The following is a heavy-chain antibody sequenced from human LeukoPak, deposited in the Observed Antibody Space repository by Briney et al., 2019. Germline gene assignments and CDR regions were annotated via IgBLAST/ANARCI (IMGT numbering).Heavy chain of an antibody. Sequence: GGSLGLSCAASGFTFSSYGMHWVRQAPGKGLEWVAVIWYDGSNKYYADSVKGRFTISRDNSKNTLYLQMNSLRAEDTAVYYCARDALPYGDYSYFDYWGQGTLVTVSS. CDR2: IWYDGSNK. CDR3: ARDALPYGDYSYFDY. J-gene: IGHJ4*02. D-gene: IGHD4-17*01. V-gene: IGHV3-33*08. CDR1: GFTFSSYG.